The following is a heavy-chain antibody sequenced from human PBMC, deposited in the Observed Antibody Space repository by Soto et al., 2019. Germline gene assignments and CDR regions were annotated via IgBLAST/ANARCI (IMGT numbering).Heavy chain of an antibody. CDR1: GFTFSSYW. CDR3: ARAAQSWANDF. Sequence: EVQLVESGGGLVQPGGSLRLSCAASGFTFSSYWMYWVRQAPGKGLVWVSRINDDGTSTTYADSVKGRFTISRDNARNTLYLQMNSLRAADTAVYYCARAAQSWANDFWGQGTLITVSS. D-gene: IGHD6-6*01. CDR2: INDDGTST. J-gene: IGHJ4*02. V-gene: IGHV3-74*01.